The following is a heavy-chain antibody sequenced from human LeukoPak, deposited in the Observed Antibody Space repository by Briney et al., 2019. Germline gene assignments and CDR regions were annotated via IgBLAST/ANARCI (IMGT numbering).Heavy chain of an antibody. CDR1: GYTFTSYG. V-gene: IGHV1-18*01. CDR2: ISAYNGNT. CDR3: ATARGYSIFDY. Sequence: ASVKVSCKASGYTFTSYGISWVRQAPGQGLEWMGWISAYNGNTNYAQKFQGRVTMTEDTSTDTAYMELSSLRSEDTAVYYCATARGYSIFDYWGQGTLVTVSS. D-gene: IGHD4-23*01. J-gene: IGHJ4*02.